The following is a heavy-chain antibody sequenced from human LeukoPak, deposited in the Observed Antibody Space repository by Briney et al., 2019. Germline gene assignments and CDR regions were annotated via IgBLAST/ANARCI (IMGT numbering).Heavy chain of an antibody. D-gene: IGHD6-13*01. Sequence: PWSSLRLSCAASGFTFSSCPMHWVRQAPGKGLEWVAVISYDGGNKYYADSVKGRFTISRDNSKNTMYLQMNSLRAEDTAVYYCARATSSSWYPGDYWGQGTLVTVSS. J-gene: IGHJ4*02. CDR1: GFTFSSCP. CDR3: ARATSSSWYPGDY. CDR2: ISYDGGNK. V-gene: IGHV3-30-3*01.